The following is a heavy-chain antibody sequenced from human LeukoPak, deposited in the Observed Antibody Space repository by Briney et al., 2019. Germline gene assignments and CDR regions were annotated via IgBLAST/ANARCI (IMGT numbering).Heavy chain of an antibody. CDR2: ISAYDGNT. Sequence: ASVKVSCKASGYTFTSYGISWVRQAPGQGLEWMGWISAYDGNTNYAQKLQGRVTMTTDTSTSTAYMKLRSLRSDDTAVYYYAIGEDIEVVPAAMRRTRDYYYYGMDGWRQGTTLAVSS. J-gene: IGHJ6*02. CDR1: GYTFTSYG. D-gene: IGHD2-2*01. CDR3: AIGEDIEVVPAAMRRTRDYYYYGMDG. V-gene: IGHV1-18*01.